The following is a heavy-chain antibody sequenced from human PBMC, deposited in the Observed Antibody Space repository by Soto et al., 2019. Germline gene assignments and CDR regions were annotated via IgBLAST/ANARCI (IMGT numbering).Heavy chain of an antibody. D-gene: IGHD6-19*01. CDR1: GGSFSGYY. CDR3: ASVKAVYYYYGMDV. V-gene: IGHV4-34*01. CDR2: INHSGST. J-gene: IGHJ6*02. Sequence: QVQLQQWGAGLLKPSETLSLTYAVYGGSFSGYYWSWIRQPPGKGPEWIGEINHSGSTNYNPSLKRRVTISVDTSKNQFSLNLSSVTAADTAVYYCASVKAVYYYYGMDVWGQGTTVTVSS.